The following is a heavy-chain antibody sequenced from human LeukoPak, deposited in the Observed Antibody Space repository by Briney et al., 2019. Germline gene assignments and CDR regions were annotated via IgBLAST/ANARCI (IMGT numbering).Heavy chain of an antibody. CDR1: GFTFDDYG. V-gene: IGHV3-20*04. D-gene: IGHD3-16*02. Sequence: GGSLRLSCTAAGFTFDDYGMSWVRQIPGKGLEWVAGITWNGGSTDYAVSVRGRFTISRDNAKSSLYLQMNSLRAEDTAVYYCARAWLTGGTYHAMDVWGQGTTVTVSS. CDR3: ARAWLTGGTYHAMDV. CDR2: ITWNGGST. J-gene: IGHJ6*02.